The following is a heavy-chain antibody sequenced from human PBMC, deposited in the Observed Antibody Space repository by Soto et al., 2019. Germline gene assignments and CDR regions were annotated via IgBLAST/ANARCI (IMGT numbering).Heavy chain of an antibody. V-gene: IGHV1-69*06. CDR2: IIPIFGTA. CDR3: ARAPGYSSSWSLDY. J-gene: IGHJ4*02. Sequence: GASVKVSCKASGRTFSSYAISWVRQAPGQGLEWMGGIIPIFGTANYAQKFQGRVTITADKSTSTAYMELSSLRSEDTAVYYCARAPGYSSSWSLDYWGQGTLVTVSS. CDR1: GRTFSSYA. D-gene: IGHD6-13*01.